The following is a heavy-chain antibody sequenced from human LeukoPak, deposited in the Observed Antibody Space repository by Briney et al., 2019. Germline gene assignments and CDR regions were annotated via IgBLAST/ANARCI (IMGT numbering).Heavy chain of an antibody. V-gene: IGHV7-4-1*02. J-gene: IGHJ4*02. CDR1: GYTFTSYA. Sequence: ASVKVSCKASGYTFTSYAMNWVRQAPGQGLEWMGWINTNTGNPTYAQGFTGRFVFSLDTSVSTAYLQISSLKAEDTAVYYCARAGNIVVVPAAMWEEDYWGQGTLVTVSS. CDR3: ARAGNIVVVPAAMWEEDY. CDR2: INTNTGNP. D-gene: IGHD2-2*01.